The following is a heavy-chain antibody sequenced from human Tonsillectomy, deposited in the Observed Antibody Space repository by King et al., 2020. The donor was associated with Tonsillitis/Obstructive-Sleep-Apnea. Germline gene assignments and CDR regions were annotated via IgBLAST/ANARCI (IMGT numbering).Heavy chain of an antibody. Sequence: QLVQSGAEVKSPGASVKVSCKASGYTFTIYYLYWVRQAPGQGLEWVGIINPSNGDTTYAQKFQGRVLMTVDTSTTTLYMELRSLRSEGTAVYYCARDLGHSVDFSSGYFDAFDLWGQGTMVTVSS. CDR1: GYTFTIYY. D-gene: IGHD3-3*01. CDR3: ARDLGHSVDFSSGYFDAFDL. V-gene: IGHV1-46*01. J-gene: IGHJ3*01. CDR2: INPSNGDT.